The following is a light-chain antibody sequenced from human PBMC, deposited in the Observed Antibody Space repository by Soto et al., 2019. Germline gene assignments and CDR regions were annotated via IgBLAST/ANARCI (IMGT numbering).Light chain of an antibody. CDR2: WAS. CDR3: QQYYATPPT. V-gene: IGKV4-1*01. J-gene: IGKJ1*01. CDR1: QSVLSSYNNKNY. Sequence: DIVMTQSPDSLAVSLGERATINCKSSQSVLSSYNNKNYLAWYQQQPGQPPNLLLDWASSREFGVPERFSGSGCGTDSALTISRVQAEDVAVYYCQQYYATPPTFGQGTKVEIK.